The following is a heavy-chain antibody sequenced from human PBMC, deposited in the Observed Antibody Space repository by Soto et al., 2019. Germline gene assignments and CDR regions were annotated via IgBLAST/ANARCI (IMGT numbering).Heavy chain of an antibody. J-gene: IGHJ3*02. D-gene: IGHD1-26*01. CDR2: ISSSSSYI. CDR1: GFTFSSYS. V-gene: IGHV3-21*04. Sequence: GSLRLSCAASGFTFSSYSMNWVRQAPGKGLEWVSSISSSSSYIYYADSVKGRFTISRDNAKNSLYLQMNSLRAEDTAVYYCARVRWELLRAYAFDIWGQGTMVNVS. CDR3: ARVRWELLRAYAFDI.